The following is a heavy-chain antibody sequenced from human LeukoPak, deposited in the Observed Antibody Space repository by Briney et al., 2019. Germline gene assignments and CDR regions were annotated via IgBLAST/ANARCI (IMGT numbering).Heavy chain of an antibody. CDR3: ARGPVKTHGMDV. V-gene: IGHV1-8*01. J-gene: IGHJ6*02. Sequence: ASVKVSCKASGYTFTSYDINWVRQATGQGLEWMGWKNPNSGRTGFAQSFQGRLTMTTDTSTSTAYMELSSLTSEDTAVYYCARGPVKTHGMDVWGQGTTVTVSS. CDR2: KNPNSGRT. CDR1: GYTFTSYD.